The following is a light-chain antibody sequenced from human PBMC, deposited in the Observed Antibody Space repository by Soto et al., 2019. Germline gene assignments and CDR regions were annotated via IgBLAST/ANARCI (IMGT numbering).Light chain of an antibody. Sequence: QSVLTQSPSASASPGASVKLTCTLSSGHSTYTIAWHQQHPGKGPRYLMRLKNDGSHTKGDGIPDRFSGSSFGAERYLTISSLQSEDEADYYCQTWDTGIQVFGAGTKPPS. J-gene: IGLJ2*01. CDR3: QTWDTGIQV. CDR2: LKNDGSH. V-gene: IGLV4-69*01. CDR1: SGHSTYT.